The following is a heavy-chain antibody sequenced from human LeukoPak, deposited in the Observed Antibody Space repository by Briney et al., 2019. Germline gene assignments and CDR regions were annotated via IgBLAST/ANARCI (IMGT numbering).Heavy chain of an antibody. D-gene: IGHD5-24*01. CDR2: IYTSGTT. Sequence: SETLSLTCTVSGGSISSSNYYWSWIRQPAGKGLEWIGRIYTSGTTNYNPSLKSRVTISVDTSKNQFSLKLSSVTAADTAVYYCARGVEMATSFDYWGQGTLVTVSS. V-gene: IGHV4-61*02. CDR3: ARGVEMATSFDY. J-gene: IGHJ4*02. CDR1: GGSISSSNYY.